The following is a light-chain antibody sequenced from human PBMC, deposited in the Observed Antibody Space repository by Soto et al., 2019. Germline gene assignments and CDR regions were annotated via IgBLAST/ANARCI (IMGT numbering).Light chain of an antibody. V-gene: IGKV3-15*01. Sequence: EILMTQSPATLSVSPGERATLSCRASQSVSSNLAWYQQKPGQAPRLLIYGASTRATGIPARFIGSESGAEYTLTISSLQSEDFAVYYCQQYDKWPRTFGQGTKVDIK. CDR2: GAS. CDR1: QSVSSN. CDR3: QQYDKWPRT. J-gene: IGKJ1*01.